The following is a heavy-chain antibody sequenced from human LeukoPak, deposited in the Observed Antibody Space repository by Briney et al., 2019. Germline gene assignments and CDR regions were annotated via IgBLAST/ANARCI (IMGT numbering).Heavy chain of an antibody. Sequence: SETLSLTCTVSGGSISSYYWSWIRQPAGKGLEWIGRIYTSGSTNYNPSLKSRVAMSVDTSKNQFSLNLTSVSAADTAFYYCARSSDYGDYDWGQGTLVTVSS. CDR3: ARSSDYGDYD. V-gene: IGHV4-4*07. CDR1: GGSISSYY. CDR2: IYTSGST. D-gene: IGHD4-17*01. J-gene: IGHJ4*02.